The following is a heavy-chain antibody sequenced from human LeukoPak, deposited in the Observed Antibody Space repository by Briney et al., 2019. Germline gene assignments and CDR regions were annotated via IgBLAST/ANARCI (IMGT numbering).Heavy chain of an antibody. Sequence: GGSLRLTCAASGFTFSNYAMSWVRQAPGKGLEWVSTISGGGITTYYADSAKGRFTISRDNPKNTMFLQMNSLRADDTAVYYCPRQSYASGWNTFDYWGQGILVTVSS. J-gene: IGHJ4*02. CDR2: ISGGGITT. CDR3: PRQSYASGWNTFDY. CDR1: GFTFSNYA. V-gene: IGHV3-23*01. D-gene: IGHD6-19*01.